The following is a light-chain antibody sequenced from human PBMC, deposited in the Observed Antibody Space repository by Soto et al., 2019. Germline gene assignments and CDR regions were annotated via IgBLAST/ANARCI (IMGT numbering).Light chain of an antibody. CDR2: AAS. V-gene: IGKV1-6*01. CDR3: LLDYAYFWA. Sequence: AIQLTQSPSSLSASVGDRVTITCRASQGIRSAVGWYQQKPGKVPKLLIYAASTLHSGVPSRFSGSGFGTDFTLTINSLQPEDFATYYCLLDYAYFWAFGQGTKVEVK. J-gene: IGKJ1*01. CDR1: QGIRSA.